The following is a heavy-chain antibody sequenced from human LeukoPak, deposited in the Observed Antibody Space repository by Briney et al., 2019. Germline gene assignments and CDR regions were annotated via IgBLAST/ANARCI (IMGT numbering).Heavy chain of an antibody. V-gene: IGHV4-4*07. CDR2: IYTSGST. CDR3: ARGGGTIAVAIDY. CDR1: GGSISSYY. D-gene: IGHD6-19*01. Sequence: SETLSLTCTVSGGSISSYYWSWIQQPAGKGLEWIGRIYTSGSTNYNPSLKSRVTMSVDTSKNQFSLKLSSVTAADTAVCYSARGGGTIAVAIDYWGQGTLVTVSS. J-gene: IGHJ4*02.